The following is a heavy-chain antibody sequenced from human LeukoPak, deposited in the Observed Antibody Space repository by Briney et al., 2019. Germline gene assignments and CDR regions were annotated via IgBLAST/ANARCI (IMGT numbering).Heavy chain of an antibody. D-gene: IGHD5-24*01. CDR3: ATGFVDRDGYQGDAFDI. V-gene: IGHV1-69*13. J-gene: IGHJ3*02. CDR2: IIPIFGTA. Sequence: SVKVSCKASGGTFSSYAISWVRQAPGQGLEWMGGIIPIFGTANYAQKFQGRVTITADESTSTAYMELSSLRSEDTAVYHCATGFVDRDGYQGDAFDIWGQGTMVTVSS. CDR1: GGTFSSYA.